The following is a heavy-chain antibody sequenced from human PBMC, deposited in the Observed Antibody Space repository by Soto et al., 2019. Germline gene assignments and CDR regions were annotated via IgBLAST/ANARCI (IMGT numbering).Heavy chain of an antibody. CDR3: ARLLVGSGSYYNVFDI. CDR1: GGSISSSSYY. CDR2: IYYSGGP. D-gene: IGHD3-10*01. Sequence: SETLSLTCTVSGGSISSSSYYWGWIRQPPGKGLEWIGSIYYSGGPYYNPSLKSRVTISVDTSKNLFSLKLSSGTAADTAVYYCARLLVGSGSYYNVFDIWGQGTMVTVSS. V-gene: IGHV4-39*01. J-gene: IGHJ3*02.